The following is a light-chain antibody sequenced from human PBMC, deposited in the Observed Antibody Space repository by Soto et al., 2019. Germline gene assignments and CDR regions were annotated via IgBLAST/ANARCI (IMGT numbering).Light chain of an antibody. CDR1: QGINSY. CDR3: QKCNCALFT. CDR2: SAS. Sequence: DIQMTQSPSSLSVSVGDRVTITCRASQGINSYLAGYQQKPGKVPQLLIHSASTLQAGFQSRISGSGSGTDFTLTISSLQHDDVATYYCQKCNCALFTFGHGTKVDIK. J-gene: IGKJ3*01. V-gene: IGKV1-27*01.